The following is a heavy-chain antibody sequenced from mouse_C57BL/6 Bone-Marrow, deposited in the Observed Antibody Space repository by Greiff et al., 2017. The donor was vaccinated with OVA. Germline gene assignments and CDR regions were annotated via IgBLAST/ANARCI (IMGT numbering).Heavy chain of an antibody. Sequence: EVKLVESEGGLVQPGSSMKLSCTASGFTFSDYYMAWVRQVPEKGLEWVANINSDGSGTYYLDSLKSRFIISRDNAKNILYLQMSSLKSEDTATYYCARDGGLLDYWGQGTTLTVSS. V-gene: IGHV5-16*01. D-gene: IGHD2-4*01. CDR1: GFTFSDYY. CDR3: ARDGGLLDY. J-gene: IGHJ2*01. CDR2: INSDGSGT.